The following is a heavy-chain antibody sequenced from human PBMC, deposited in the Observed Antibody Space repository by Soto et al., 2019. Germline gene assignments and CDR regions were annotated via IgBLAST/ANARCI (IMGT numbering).Heavy chain of an antibody. Sequence: SETLSLTCTVSGGSISSYYWSWIRQPPGKGLEWIGYIYYSGSTNYNPSLKSRVTISVDTSKNQFSLKLSSVTAADTAVYYCARDRKYSYGYDYWGQGTLVTVSS. CDR1: GGSISSYY. D-gene: IGHD5-18*01. V-gene: IGHV4-59*01. CDR2: IYYSGST. CDR3: ARDRKYSYGYDY. J-gene: IGHJ4*02.